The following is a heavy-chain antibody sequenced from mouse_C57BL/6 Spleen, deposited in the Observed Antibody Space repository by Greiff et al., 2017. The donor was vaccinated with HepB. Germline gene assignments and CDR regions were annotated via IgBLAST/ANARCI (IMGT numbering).Heavy chain of an antibody. J-gene: IGHJ3*01. D-gene: IGHD2-5*01. CDR2: INPYNGGT. CDR1: GYTFTDYY. Sequence: EVQLQQSGPVLVKPGASVKMSCKASGYTFTDYYMNWVKQSHGKSLEWIGVINPYNGGTSYNQKFKGKATLTVDKSSSTAYMELNSLTSEDSAVYYCARDYYSNPWFAYWGQGTLVTVSA. CDR3: ARDYYSNPWFAY. V-gene: IGHV1-19*01.